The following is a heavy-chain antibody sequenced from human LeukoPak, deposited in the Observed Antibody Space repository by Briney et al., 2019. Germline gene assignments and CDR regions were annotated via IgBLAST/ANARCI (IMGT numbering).Heavy chain of an antibody. J-gene: IGHJ4*02. D-gene: IGHD6-19*01. CDR1: GGSISSYY. CDR2: IYYSGST. Sequence: SETLSLTRTVSGGSISSYYWSWIRQPPGKGLEWIGYIYYSGSTNYNPSLKSRVTISVDTSKNQFSLKLSSVTAADTAVYYCARGYSSGWDRKFDYWGQGTLVTVSS. V-gene: IGHV4-59*01. CDR3: ARGYSSGWDRKFDY.